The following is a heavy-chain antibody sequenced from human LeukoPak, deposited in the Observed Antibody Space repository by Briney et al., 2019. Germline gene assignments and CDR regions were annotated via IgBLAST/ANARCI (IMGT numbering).Heavy chain of an antibody. CDR1: GFTFSSYA. Sequence: PGGSLRLSCAASGFTFSSYAMSWVRQAPGKGLEWVSAISGSGGSTYYADSVKGRFTISRDNSKNTLYLQMNSLRAEDTAVYYCARGREWELLFDYWGQGTLVTVSS. CDR2: ISGSGGST. V-gene: IGHV3-23*01. J-gene: IGHJ4*02. D-gene: IGHD1-26*01. CDR3: ARGREWELLFDY.